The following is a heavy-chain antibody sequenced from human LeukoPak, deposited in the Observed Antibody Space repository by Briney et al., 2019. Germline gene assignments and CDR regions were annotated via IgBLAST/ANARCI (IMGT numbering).Heavy chain of an antibody. D-gene: IGHD2-15*01. Sequence: GGSLRLSCAASGFTFSSYAMTWVRQAPGKGLEWVSTITSGGSIYYADSVKGRFTISRDNSKNTLSLQMNSLRAEDTAVYYCAKLVGTSEVDYWGQGTPVTVSS. CDR1: GFTFSSYA. J-gene: IGHJ4*02. V-gene: IGHV3-23*01. CDR3: AKLVGTSEVDY. CDR2: ITSGGSI.